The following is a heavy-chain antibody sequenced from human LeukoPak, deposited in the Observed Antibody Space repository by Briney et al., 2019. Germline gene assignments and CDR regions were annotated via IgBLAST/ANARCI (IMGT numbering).Heavy chain of an antibody. CDR1: GGTFSSYA. CDR2: IIPIFGTA. CDR3: ARGGPPPGGYSTRGYYFDY. Sequence: GASVKVSCKASGGTFSSYAISWVRQATGQGLEWMGGIIPIFGTANYAQKFQGRVTITADESTSTAYMELSSLRSEDTAVYYCARGGPPPGGYSTRGYYFDYWGQGTLVTVSS. J-gene: IGHJ4*02. V-gene: IGHV1-69*13. D-gene: IGHD4-11*01.